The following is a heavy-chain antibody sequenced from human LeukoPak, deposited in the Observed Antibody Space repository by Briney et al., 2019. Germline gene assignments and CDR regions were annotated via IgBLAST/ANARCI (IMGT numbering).Heavy chain of an antibody. D-gene: IGHD4-17*01. CDR3: ARVHGTTVTQFDY. CDR1: GYTFTSYG. Sequence: ASVKVSCKASGYTFTSYGISWVRQAPGQGLEWMGWINPNSGGTNYAQKFQGRVTMTRDTSISTAYMELSRLRSDDTAVYYCARVHGTTVTQFDYWGQGTLVTVSS. J-gene: IGHJ4*02. V-gene: IGHV1-2*02. CDR2: INPNSGGT.